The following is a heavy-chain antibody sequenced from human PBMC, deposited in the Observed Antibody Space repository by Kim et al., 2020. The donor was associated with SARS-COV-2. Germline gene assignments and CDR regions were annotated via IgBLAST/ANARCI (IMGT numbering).Heavy chain of an antibody. CDR3: AKIQDIVVVPAAMLDSKDPRHYYYGMDV. D-gene: IGHD2-2*01. V-gene: IGHV3-9*01. CDR2: ISWNSGSI. CDR1: GFTFDDYA. J-gene: IGHJ6*02. Sequence: GGSLRLSYAASGFTFDDYAMHWVRQAPGKGLEWVSGISWNSGSIGYADSVKGRFTISRDNAKNSLYLQMNSLRAEDTALYYCAKIQDIVVVPAAMLDSKDPRHYYYGMDVWGQGTTVTVSS.